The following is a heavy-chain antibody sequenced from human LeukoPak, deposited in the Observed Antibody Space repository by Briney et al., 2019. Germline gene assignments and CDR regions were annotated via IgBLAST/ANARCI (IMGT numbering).Heavy chain of an antibody. Sequence: SETLSLTCTVSGGSIRSSSYYWVWIRQPPGKGLEWIGSISYSGSTYYNPSLKSRVTIFVETSKNQFSLNLSSVTATDTAVYYCATIQIMVVPATLNYWGQGTLVTVSS. D-gene: IGHD2-15*01. J-gene: IGHJ4*02. CDR3: ATIQIMVVPATLNY. V-gene: IGHV4-39*01. CDR2: ISYSGST. CDR1: GGSIRSSSYY.